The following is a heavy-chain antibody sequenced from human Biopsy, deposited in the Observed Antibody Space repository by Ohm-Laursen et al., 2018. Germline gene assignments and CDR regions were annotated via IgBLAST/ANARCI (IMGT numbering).Heavy chain of an antibody. V-gene: IGHV4-61*01. D-gene: IGHD6-19*01. CDR1: GDSVSSGSFY. CDR2: IYDRGSTA. J-gene: IGHJ4*02. CDR3: ARDRRTSGWPYFDS. Sequence: SETLSLTCTVSGDSVSSGSFYWTWIRQPPGQGLEYIGYIYDRGSTANYNPSLESRVTMSVDMPKNQFSLKLSSVIAADTAVYYCARDRRTSGWPYFDSWGQGTLVTVSS.